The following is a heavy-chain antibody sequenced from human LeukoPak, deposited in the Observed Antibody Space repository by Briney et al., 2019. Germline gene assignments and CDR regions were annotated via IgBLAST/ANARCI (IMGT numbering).Heavy chain of an antibody. J-gene: IGHJ4*02. CDR2: INHSGST. Sequence: SETLSLTCTVSGGSISSSSYYWSWIRQPPGKGLEWIGEINHSGSTNYNPSLKSRVTISVDTSKNQFSLKLSSVTAADTAVYYCARTPIAVAGTFDYWGQGTLVTVSS. V-gene: IGHV4-39*07. CDR1: GGSISSSSYY. D-gene: IGHD6-19*01. CDR3: ARTPIAVAGTFDY.